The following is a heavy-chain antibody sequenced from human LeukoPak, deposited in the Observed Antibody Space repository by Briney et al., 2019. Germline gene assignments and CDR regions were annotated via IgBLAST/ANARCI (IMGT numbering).Heavy chain of an antibody. CDR3: TTDEVYGDPFDC. J-gene: IGHJ4*02. Sequence: GGSLRLSCAASGFTFSNAWMSWVRQAPGKGLEWAGRIKSKTDGGTTDYAAPVKGRFTISRDDSKNTLYLQMNSLKSEDTAVYYCTTDEVYGDPFDCWGQATLVTVSS. V-gene: IGHV3-15*01. CDR2: IKSKTDGGTT. CDR1: GFTFSNAW. D-gene: IGHD4-17*01.